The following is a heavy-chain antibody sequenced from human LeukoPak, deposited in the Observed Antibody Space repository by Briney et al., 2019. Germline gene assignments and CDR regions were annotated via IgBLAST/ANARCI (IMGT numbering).Heavy chain of an antibody. D-gene: IGHD6-19*01. J-gene: IGHJ4*02. CDR1: GGSISSYY. V-gene: IGHV4-34*01. CDR2: INHSGST. CDR3: AALAPYSSGWYVGY. Sequence: SETLSLTCTVSGGSISSYYWSWIRQPPGKGLEWIGEINHSGSTNYNPSLKSRVTISVDTSKNQFSLKLSSVTAADTAVYYCAALAPYSSGWYVGYWGQGTLVTVSS.